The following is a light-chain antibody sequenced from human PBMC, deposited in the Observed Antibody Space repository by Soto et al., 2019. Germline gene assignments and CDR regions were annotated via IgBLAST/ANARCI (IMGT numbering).Light chain of an antibody. CDR1: SSDVGGYDY. CDR3: SSYTGGNPSYV. V-gene: IGLV2-8*01. J-gene: IGLJ1*01. CDR2: DVT. Sequence: QSVLTQPPSASGSPGQSVTISCTGTSSDVGGYDYVSWYQQHPGKAPKLMIYDVTIRPSGVSDRFSGSKSGNTASLTVSGLQAEDEADYYCSSYTGGNPSYVFGTGTKVTVL.